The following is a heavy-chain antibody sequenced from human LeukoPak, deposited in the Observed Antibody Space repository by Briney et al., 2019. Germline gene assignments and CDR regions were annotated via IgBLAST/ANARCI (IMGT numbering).Heavy chain of an antibody. CDR3: ARDDYSNYVSNY. CDR2: IIPILGIA. D-gene: IGHD4-11*01. J-gene: IGHJ4*02. Sequence: SVKVSCKASGGTFSSYAISWVRQAPGQGLEWMGRIIPILGIANYAQKFQGRVTITADKSTSTAYMELSSLRSEDTAVYYCARDDYSNYVSNYWGQGTLVTVSS. V-gene: IGHV1-69*04. CDR1: GGTFSSYA.